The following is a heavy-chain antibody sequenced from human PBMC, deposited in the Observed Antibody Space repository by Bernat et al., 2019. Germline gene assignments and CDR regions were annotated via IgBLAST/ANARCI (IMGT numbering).Heavy chain of an antibody. CDR2: INPSGGST. D-gene: IGHD2-8*02. CDR1: GYTFTSYY. V-gene: IGHV1-46*03. J-gene: IGHJ5*01. CDR3: ARDAVDCTGGVCYIGLFDS. Sequence: QVQLVQSGAEVKKPGASVKVSCKASGYTFTSYYMHWVRQAPGQGLEWMGIINPSGGSTSYAQKFQGRVTMTRDTSTSTVYMELSSLRSEDTAVYYCARDAVDCTGGVCYIGLFDSWGQGSLVTVYS.